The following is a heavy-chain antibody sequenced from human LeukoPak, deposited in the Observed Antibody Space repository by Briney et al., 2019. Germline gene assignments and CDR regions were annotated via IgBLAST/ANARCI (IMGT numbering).Heavy chain of an antibody. D-gene: IGHD1-26*01. V-gene: IGHV3-30*03. CDR3: ARDRGWELLLGLDY. J-gene: IGHJ4*02. Sequence: GGSLRLSCAASGFTFSSYSMNWVRQAPGKGLEWVAVISYDGSNKYYADSVKGRFTISRDNSKNTLYLQMNSLRAEDTAVYYCARDRGWELLLGLDYWGQGTLVTVSS. CDR1: GFTFSSYS. CDR2: ISYDGSNK.